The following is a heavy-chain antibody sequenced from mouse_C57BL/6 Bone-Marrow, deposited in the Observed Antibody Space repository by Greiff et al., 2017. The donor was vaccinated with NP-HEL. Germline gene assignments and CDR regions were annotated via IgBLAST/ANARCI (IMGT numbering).Heavy chain of an antibody. CDR1: GFSLTSYG. CDR3: TRVGGTKFAY. CDR2: ISSGGDYI. V-gene: IGHV5-9-1*02. Sequence: EVQLQQSGPGLVQPSQSLSITCTVSGFSLTSYGVHWVRQTPEKRLEWVAYISSGGDYIYYADTVKGRFTISRDNARNTLYLQMSSLKSEDTAMYYCTRVGGTKFAYWGQGTLVTVSA. D-gene: IGHD4-1*01. J-gene: IGHJ3*01.